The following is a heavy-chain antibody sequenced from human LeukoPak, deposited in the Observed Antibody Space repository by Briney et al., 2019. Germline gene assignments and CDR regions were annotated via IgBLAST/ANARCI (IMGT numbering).Heavy chain of an antibody. V-gene: IGHV3-21*01. J-gene: IGHJ4*02. Sequence: GESLKISCAASGFPFSIYTMNWVRQAPGKGLEWVSSISGSSNDIYYADSVKGRFTISRDNAKNSLYLQMNSLRAEDTAVYYCATDYYCSGGSCYPPDWGQGTLVTVSS. D-gene: IGHD2-15*01. CDR3: ATDYYCSGGSCYPPD. CDR2: ISGSSNDI. CDR1: GFPFSIYT.